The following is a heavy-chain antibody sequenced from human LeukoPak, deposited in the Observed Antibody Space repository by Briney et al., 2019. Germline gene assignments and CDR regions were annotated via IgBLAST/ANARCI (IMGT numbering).Heavy chain of an antibody. CDR1: GGSISSGDYY. J-gene: IGHJ4*02. CDR2: IYYSGST. D-gene: IGHD3-3*01. V-gene: IGHV4-30-4*08. CDR3: ARHAQYYDFWSGYLLDY. Sequence: PSETLSLTCTVSGGSISSGDYYWSWIRQPPGKGLEWIGYIYYSGSTYYNPSLKSRVTISVDTSKNQFSLELSSVTAADTAVYYCARHAQYYDFWSGYLLDYWGQGTLVTVSS.